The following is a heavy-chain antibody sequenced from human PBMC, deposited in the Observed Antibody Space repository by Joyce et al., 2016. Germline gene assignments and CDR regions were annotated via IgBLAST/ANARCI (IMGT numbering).Heavy chain of an antibody. CDR2: ISNDGKNK. CDR3: AKGRSEEETWDQLIYKYYGMDV. Sequence: QVQLVESGGHVVQPGMSLGLSCAASGFPFSSSALYWVRQGSGKGLEGVAVISNDGKNKDYADSGKGRFSISRDKSKNTLSMQMNSLRGEDSGVYFGAKGRSEEETWDQLIYKYYGMDVWGPGTTVTVSS. J-gene: IGHJ6*02. CDR1: GFPFSSSA. D-gene: IGHD1-1*01. V-gene: IGHV3-30*18.